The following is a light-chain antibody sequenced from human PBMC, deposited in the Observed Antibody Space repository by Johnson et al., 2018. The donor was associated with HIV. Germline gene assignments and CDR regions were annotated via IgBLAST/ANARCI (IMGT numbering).Light chain of an antibody. Sequence: QSVLTQSPSVSAAPGQKVTISCSKSSCDIGNNYVSWHQQFPGTAPKFLIYDNNNRPSGIPDRFSGSKSGTSATLGITGLQTGDEADYYCGTWDSSLNAYVFGAATKVAVL. J-gene: IGLJ1*01. CDR2: DNN. CDR3: GTWDSSLNAYV. V-gene: IGLV1-51*01. CDR1: SCDIGNNY.